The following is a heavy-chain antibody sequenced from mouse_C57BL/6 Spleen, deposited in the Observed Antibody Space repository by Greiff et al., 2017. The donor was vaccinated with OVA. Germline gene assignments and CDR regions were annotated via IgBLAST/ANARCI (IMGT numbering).Heavy chain of an antibody. V-gene: IGHV7-3*01. D-gene: IGHD1-1*01. CDR2: RRKKVNGYTT. Sequence: EVKLMESGGGLVQPGGSLSLSCAASGFTFTDYYRRGERKERGKEGERGGGRRKKVNGYTTEDSASVKGRFTISRDNSQSILYRQMNALRAEDSATYYCARYRHYGRDFDYWGQGTTLTVSS. CDR3: ARYRHYGRDFDY. J-gene: IGHJ2*01. CDR1: GFTFTDYY.